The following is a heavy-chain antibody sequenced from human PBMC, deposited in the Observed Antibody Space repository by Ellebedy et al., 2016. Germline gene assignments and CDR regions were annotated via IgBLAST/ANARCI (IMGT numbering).Heavy chain of an antibody. Sequence: SETLSLXCALYGGSFSGYYWSWIRQSPGKGLEWIGEINRSGSTSYNPSLKSQVSISVDTSKNQFSLKLSSVTAADTAVYYCARGYDFWSGYRGSSGSFDYWGQGTLVTVSS. CDR1: GGSFSGYY. CDR2: INRSGST. V-gene: IGHV4-34*01. J-gene: IGHJ4*02. D-gene: IGHD3-3*01. CDR3: ARGYDFWSGYRGSSGSFDY.